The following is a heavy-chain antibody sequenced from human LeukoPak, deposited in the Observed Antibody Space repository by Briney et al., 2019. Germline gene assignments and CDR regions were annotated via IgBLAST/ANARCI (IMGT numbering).Heavy chain of an antibody. J-gene: IGHJ6*02. Sequence: GGSLRLSCAASGFTFSRTSMHWVRQSPGKGLEWVAVISFDGGTKYYADSVKGRLTVSRDNSKKALYLQMNSLRTEDTAVYFSARGLTAIRGIEYSYYGMDVWGQGTTVTVSS. CDR2: ISFDGGTK. V-gene: IGHV3-30-3*01. CDR1: GFTFSRTS. D-gene: IGHD3-10*01. CDR3: ARGLTAIRGIEYSYYGMDV.